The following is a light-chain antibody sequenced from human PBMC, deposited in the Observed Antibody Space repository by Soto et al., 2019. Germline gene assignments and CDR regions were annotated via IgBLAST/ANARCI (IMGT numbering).Light chain of an antibody. J-gene: IGKJ2*01. V-gene: IGKV3-11*01. CDR1: QSVSSY. Sequence: EIVLTQSPATLSLSPGERATVSCRASQSVSSYLAWSQQKPGQAPRLLIYDASNRATGLPARFSGTGSGTDFTLTISSLEPEDVAVYYCQQRSNWPPYTFGQGTKLEIK. CDR3: QQRSNWPPYT. CDR2: DAS.